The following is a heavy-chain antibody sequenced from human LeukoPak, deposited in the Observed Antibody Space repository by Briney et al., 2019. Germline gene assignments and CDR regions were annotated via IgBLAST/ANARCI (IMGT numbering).Heavy chain of an antibody. V-gene: IGHV4-39*01. D-gene: IGHD5-18*01. CDR2: IYYSGST. CDR3: ARAGYSYGYTDFDY. J-gene: IGHJ4*02. Sequence: SETLSLTCTVSGGSISSSSYYWGWIRQPPGKGLEWIGSIYYSGSTYYNPSLKSRVTISVDTSKNQFSLKLSSVTAADTAVYYCARAGYSYGYTDFDYWGQGTLVTVSS. CDR1: GGSISSSSYY.